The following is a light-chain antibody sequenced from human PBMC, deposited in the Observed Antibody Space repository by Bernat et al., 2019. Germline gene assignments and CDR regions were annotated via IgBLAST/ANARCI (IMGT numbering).Light chain of an antibody. J-gene: IGLJ2*01. CDR2: EVS. CDR1: SSDVGSYNF. V-gene: IGLV2-23*02. CDR3: CSYAGSYTFRV. Sequence: QSALTQPASVSGSPGQSITISCTGTSSDVGSYNFVSWYQQYPGKAPKVMIYEVSKWPSGVSNRFSGSKSGNTASLTISGLQAEDEADYYCCSYAGSYTFRVFGGGTKLTVL.